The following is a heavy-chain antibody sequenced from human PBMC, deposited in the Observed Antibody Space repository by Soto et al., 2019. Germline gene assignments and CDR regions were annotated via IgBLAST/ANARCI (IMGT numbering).Heavy chain of an antibody. Sequence: GSLRLSCAASGFTFSIYEMNWVRQAPGKELEWVSYISTSGSTVYNADSVQGRFTISRDNAKNSLYLQMNSLRAEDTAVYYCAREAVDDAFDIWGQGTMVTVSS. D-gene: IGHD6-25*01. CDR2: ISTSGSTV. CDR3: AREAVDDAFDI. J-gene: IGHJ3*02. V-gene: IGHV3-48*03. CDR1: GFTFSIYE.